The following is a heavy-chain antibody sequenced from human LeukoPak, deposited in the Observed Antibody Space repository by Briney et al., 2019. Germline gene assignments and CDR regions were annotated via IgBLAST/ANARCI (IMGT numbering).Heavy chain of an antibody. CDR2: IIPILAIT. J-gene: IGHJ1*01. CDR1: GGTFSSYA. D-gene: IGHD4-23*01. Sequence: GSSVKVSCKASGGTFSSYAISWVRQASGHGLEWIGRIIPILAITHYAQRFEGRVTITADESATTVYMELSSVTSEDTALYFCARHYDGNSVTAGFQYWGQGTLVTVSS. V-gene: IGHV1-69*04. CDR3: ARHYDGNSVTAGFQY.